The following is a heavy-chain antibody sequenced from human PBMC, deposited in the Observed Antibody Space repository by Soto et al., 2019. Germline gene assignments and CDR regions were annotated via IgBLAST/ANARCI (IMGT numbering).Heavy chain of an antibody. Sequence: PGESLKISCKGSGYSFTSYWIGWVRQMPGKGLEWMGIIYPGDSDTRYSPSFQGQVTISADKSISTAYLQWSSLKASDTAMYYCARHPYSSSSGGWYYYYGMDVWGQGTTVPVSS. CDR1: GYSFTSYW. J-gene: IGHJ6*02. CDR2: IYPGDSDT. D-gene: IGHD6-6*01. V-gene: IGHV5-51*01. CDR3: ARHPYSSSSGGWYYYYGMDV.